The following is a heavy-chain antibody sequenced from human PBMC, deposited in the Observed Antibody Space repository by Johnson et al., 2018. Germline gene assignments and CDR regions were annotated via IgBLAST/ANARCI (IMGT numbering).Heavy chain of an antibody. J-gene: IGHJ6*04. CDR3: ARITMIVEDV. D-gene: IGHD3-22*01. V-gene: IGHV3-21*01. Sequence: EVQLVESGGGLVKXGGSLRLXCAASGFTFSSYSMHWVRQAPGKGLEWVSSISSSSSYIYYADSVKGRFTISRDNAKNSLYLQMNSLRAEDTAVYYCARITMIVEDVWGKGTTVTVSS. CDR2: ISSSSSYI. CDR1: GFTFSSYS.